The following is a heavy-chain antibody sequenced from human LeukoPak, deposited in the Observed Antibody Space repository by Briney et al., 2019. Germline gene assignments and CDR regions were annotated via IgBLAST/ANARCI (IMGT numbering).Heavy chain of an antibody. CDR3: AKGYCSSTSCTHDAFDI. CDR1: GFTFSSYG. V-gene: IGHV3-30*18. CDR2: ISNDGSNK. J-gene: IGHJ3*02. Sequence: PGGSLRLSCAASGFTFSSYGMHWVRQAPGKGLEWVAVISNDGSNKYYADSVKGRFTISRDNSKNTLYLQMNSLRAEDTAVYYCAKGYCSSTSCTHDAFDIWGQGTMVTVSS. D-gene: IGHD2-2*01.